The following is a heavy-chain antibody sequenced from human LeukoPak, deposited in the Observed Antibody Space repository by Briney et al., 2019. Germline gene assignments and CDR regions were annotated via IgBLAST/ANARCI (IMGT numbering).Heavy chain of an antibody. D-gene: IGHD6-13*01. CDR2: ISAYNGNT. CDR3: ARSAGLASIAAAGNDY. Sequence: APVKVSCKASGYTFTSYGISWVRQAPGQGLEWMGWISAYNGNTNYAQKLQGRVTMTTDTSTSTAYMELRSLRSDDTAVYYCARSAGLASIAAAGNDYWGQGTLVTVSS. J-gene: IGHJ4*02. V-gene: IGHV1-18*01. CDR1: GYTFTSYG.